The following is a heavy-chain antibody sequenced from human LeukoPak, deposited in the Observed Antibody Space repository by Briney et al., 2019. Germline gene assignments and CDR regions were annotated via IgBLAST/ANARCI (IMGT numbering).Heavy chain of an antibody. V-gene: IGHV3-30*02. CDR1: GFIFNSYG. D-gene: IGHD3-10*01. Sequence: GGSLRLSCAASGFIFNSYGMHWVRQAPGKGLEWVAFIRYDGSNKYYADSVKGRFTISRDNSKNTLYLQMNSLRVEDTAVYYCARQLATMVRVHDSWGQGTLVTVSS. CDR3: ARQLATMVRVHDS. CDR2: IRYDGSNK. J-gene: IGHJ4*02.